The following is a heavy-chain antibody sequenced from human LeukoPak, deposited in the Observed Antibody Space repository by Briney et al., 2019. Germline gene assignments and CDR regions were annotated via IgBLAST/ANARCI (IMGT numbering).Heavy chain of an antibody. CDR1: GFTVSSDY. CDR3: AKAGISSSWYVSY. J-gene: IGHJ4*02. V-gene: IGHV3-53*01. CDR2: IYSGGNT. Sequence: GGSLRLSCAASGFTVSSDYMNWVRQAPGKGLEWVSVIYSGGNTYYADSVKGGFTFSRDTSKNTVYLQMNSLRAEDTAVYYCAKAGISSSWYVSYWGQGTLVTVSS. D-gene: IGHD6-13*01.